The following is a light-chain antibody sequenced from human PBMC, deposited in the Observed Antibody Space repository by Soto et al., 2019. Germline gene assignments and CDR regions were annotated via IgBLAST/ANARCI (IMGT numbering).Light chain of an antibody. CDR3: QAWDSSTVV. V-gene: IGLV3-1*01. CDR2: QDS. J-gene: IGLJ2*01. Sequence: SYELTQPPSVSVSPGQTASITCSGAKLGDKYACWYQQKPGQSPVLVIYQDSKRPSGIPERFSGSNSANTATLTISGTQAMDEAYYYCQAWDSSTVVFGGGTKLTVL. CDR1: KLGDKY.